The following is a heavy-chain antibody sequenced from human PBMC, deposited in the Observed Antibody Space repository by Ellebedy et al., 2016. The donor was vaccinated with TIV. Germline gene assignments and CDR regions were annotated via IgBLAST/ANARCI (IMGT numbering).Heavy chain of an antibody. CDR3: AREGTMKAPEVFYFDY. V-gene: IGHV3-74*01. J-gene: IGHJ4*02. CDR2: ISSDGSSI. D-gene: IGHD3-22*01. Sequence: GESLKISCAASGFTFSSSAMSWVRQAPGKGLVWVSCISSDGSSIGYADSARGRFTISRDNARTTLYLQMNSLRAEDTAVYYCAREGTMKAPEVFYFDYWGQGTLVTVSS. CDR1: GFTFSSSA.